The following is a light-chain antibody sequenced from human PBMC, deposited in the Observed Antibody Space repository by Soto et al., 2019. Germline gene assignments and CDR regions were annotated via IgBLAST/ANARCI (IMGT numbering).Light chain of an antibody. V-gene: IGLV2-18*02. J-gene: IGLJ1*01. CDR2: DAN. CDR1: TSDIDNYDS. CDR3: SSYTSSSTRV. Sequence: SVLTQPPSVSGSPGQSVTISCTGTTSDIDNYDSVSWYQQAPGTAPKLIIYDANNRPSGAPDRFSGSTSGNTASLTVSGLQADDEANYYCSSYTSSSTRVFGTGTKVTVL.